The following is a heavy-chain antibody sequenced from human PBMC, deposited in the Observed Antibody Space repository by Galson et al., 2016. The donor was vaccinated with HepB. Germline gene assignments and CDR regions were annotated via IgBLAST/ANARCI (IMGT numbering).Heavy chain of an antibody. CDR1: GFTFSSYA. D-gene: IGHD5-24*01. CDR3: AKNPELNYYYYYMDV. CDR2: ITGSGGST. V-gene: IGHV3-23*01. J-gene: IGHJ6*03. Sequence: SLRLSCAASGFTFSSYAMSWVRQAPGKGLEWVSAITGSGGSTYYVESVKGRFTISRDSSKNTVYLEMNSLRAEDTAVYHCAKNPELNYYYYYMDVWGKGTTVTVSS.